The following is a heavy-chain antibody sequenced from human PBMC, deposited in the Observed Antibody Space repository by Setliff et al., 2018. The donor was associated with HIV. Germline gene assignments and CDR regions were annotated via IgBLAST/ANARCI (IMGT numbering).Heavy chain of an antibody. CDR2: IFPNDEK. J-gene: IGHJ4*02. CDR3: ARYNFRRSYWDYFDY. D-gene: IGHD3-3*01. V-gene: IGHV2-26*01. CDR1: GFSLSNTRMG. Sequence: GSGPTLVNPTETLTLTCTVSGFSLSNTRMGVSWIRQPPGKALEWLAHIFPNDEKSYSASLKSRVTISEDTSKSQVVLTMTNMDPLDTSTYFCARYNFRRSYWDYFDYWGQGTQVTVSS.